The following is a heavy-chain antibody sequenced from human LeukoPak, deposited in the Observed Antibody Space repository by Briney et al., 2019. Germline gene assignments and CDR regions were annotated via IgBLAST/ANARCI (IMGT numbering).Heavy chain of an antibody. CDR2: ISSSGSTI. CDR1: GFTFSSYE. CDR3: ARPHCSSTSCYGYGMDV. D-gene: IGHD2-2*01. J-gene: IGHJ6*02. Sequence: GGPLRLSCAASGFTFSSYEMNWVRQAPGKGLEWVSYISSSGSTIYYADSVKGRFTISRDNAKNSLYLQMNSLRAEDTAVYYCARPHCSSTSCYGYGMDVWGQGTTVAVSS. V-gene: IGHV3-48*03.